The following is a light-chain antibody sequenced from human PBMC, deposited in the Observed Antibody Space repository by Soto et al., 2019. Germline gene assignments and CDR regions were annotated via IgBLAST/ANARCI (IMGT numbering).Light chain of an antibody. V-gene: IGLV2-14*01. Sequence: QSALTQPASVSGSPGQSITISCTGTSSDVGGYNYVSWYQQHPGKAPKLMISEVTDRPSGVSHRFSGSKSGNTASLTISGLQAEDEADYYCSSYTSSSTWVFGGGTKVTVL. CDR2: EVT. J-gene: IGLJ3*02. CDR3: SSYTSSSTWV. CDR1: SSDVGGYNY.